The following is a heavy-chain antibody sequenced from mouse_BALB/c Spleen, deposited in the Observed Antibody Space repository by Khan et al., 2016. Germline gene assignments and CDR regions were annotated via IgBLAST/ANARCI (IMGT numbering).Heavy chain of an antibody. J-gene: IGHJ2*01. V-gene: IGHV1-4*01. CDR1: GYTFTIYT. CDR3: ARSRSMGSNYLFDY. D-gene: IGHD2-5*01. CDR2: INPSSGYT. Sequence: QVQLQQSGAELARPGASVKMSCKASGYTFTIYTMHWVKQRPGQGLEWIGYINPSSGYTNYNQKFKDKATLTADKSSSTAYMQLSSLTSEDSAVYYCARSRSMGSNYLFDYWGQGTTLTVSS.